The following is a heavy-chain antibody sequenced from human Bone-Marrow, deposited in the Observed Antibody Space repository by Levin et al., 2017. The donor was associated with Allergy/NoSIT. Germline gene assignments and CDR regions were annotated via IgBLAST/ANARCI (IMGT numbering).Heavy chain of an antibody. V-gene: IGHV1-2*02. D-gene: IGHD2-15*01. CDR1: GFTFTDYY. J-gene: IGHJ4*02. Sequence: ASVKVSCKTSGFTFTDYYLHWVRQAPGQGLEWMGWINPNTGVTNYAQRFQGRVTMTRYTSINTAYMELTWLKSDDTAVIYCARGGSRLSDWGQGTLVTVSS. CDR3: ARGGSRLSD. CDR2: INPNTGVT.